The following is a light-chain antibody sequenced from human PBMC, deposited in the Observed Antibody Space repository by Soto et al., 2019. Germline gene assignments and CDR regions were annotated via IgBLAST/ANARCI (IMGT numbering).Light chain of an antibody. CDR2: DVS. V-gene: IGLV2-14*01. J-gene: IGLJ3*02. CDR1: SSDVGRYNY. CDR3: SSHTGSGISV. Sequence: QSVLTQPASVSGSPGQSITLSCTGTSSDVGRYNYVSWYQQHPGKAPKLIIYDVSNRPSVVANRFSGSKSGNTASLTISGLQAEDEAHYYCSSHTGSGISVFGGGTKLTVL.